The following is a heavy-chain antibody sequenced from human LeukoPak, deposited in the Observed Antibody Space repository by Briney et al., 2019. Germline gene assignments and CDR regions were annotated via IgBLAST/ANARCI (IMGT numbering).Heavy chain of an antibody. CDR1: GFTFSSYS. Sequence: GGSLRLPCAASGFTFSSYSMNWVRQAPGKGLEWVSSISSSSSYIYYADSVKGRFTISRDNAKNSLYLQMNSLRAEDTAVYYCARDPRHFWSGYYLPGDYYYMDVWGKGTTVTVSS. D-gene: IGHD3-3*02. V-gene: IGHV3-21*01. CDR2: ISSSSSYI. CDR3: ARDPRHFWSGYYLPGDYYYMDV. J-gene: IGHJ6*03.